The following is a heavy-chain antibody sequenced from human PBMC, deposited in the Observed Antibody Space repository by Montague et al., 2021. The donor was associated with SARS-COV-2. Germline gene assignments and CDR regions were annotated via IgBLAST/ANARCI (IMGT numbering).Heavy chain of an antibody. CDR2: ISNSGSDR. V-gene: IGHV3-21*06. Sequence: SLRLSCPASRFTFSSNGMIWIRQTPGKGVEWVSAISNSGSDRQYIESVRGRFTIFRDNSENSLYLQMDNLRVEDTAICYCVGDRGRSYWDWGQGTLVTVSS. CDR3: VGDRGRSYWD. D-gene: IGHD1-26*01. J-gene: IGHJ4*02. CDR1: RFTFSSNG.